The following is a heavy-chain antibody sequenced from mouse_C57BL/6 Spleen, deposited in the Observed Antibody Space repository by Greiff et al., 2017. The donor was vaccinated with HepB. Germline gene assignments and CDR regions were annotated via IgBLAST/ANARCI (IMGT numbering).Heavy chain of an antibody. Sequence: VQLQQSGAELVRPGASVKLSCKASGYTFTDYYINWVKQRPGQGLEWIARIYPGSGNTYYNEKFKGKATLTAEKSSSTAYMQLSSLTSEDSALYFRARGTGTFDYWGQGTTLTVSS. J-gene: IGHJ2*01. V-gene: IGHV1-76*01. CDR1: GYTFTDYY. D-gene: IGHD4-1*01. CDR2: IYPGSGNT. CDR3: ARGTGTFDY.